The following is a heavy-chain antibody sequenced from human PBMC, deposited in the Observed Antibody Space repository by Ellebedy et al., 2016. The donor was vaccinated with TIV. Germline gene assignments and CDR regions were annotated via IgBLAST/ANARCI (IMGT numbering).Heavy chain of an antibody. CDR3: ARRRPRRNYFDY. Sequence: MPGGSLRLSCAVYGGSFSTYYWSWIRQPPGKGLEWIGEVNHSGSANYNPSLKSRVTISLDTSKSQFSLKLSSVTAADTAVYFCARRRPRRNYFDYWGQGTLVTVSS. V-gene: IGHV4-34*01. CDR2: VNHSGSA. J-gene: IGHJ4*02. CDR1: GGSFSTYY.